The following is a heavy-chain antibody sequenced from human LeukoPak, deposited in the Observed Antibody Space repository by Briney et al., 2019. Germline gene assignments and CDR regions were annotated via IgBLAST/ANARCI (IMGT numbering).Heavy chain of an antibody. CDR2: INHRGST. D-gene: IGHD6-6*01. J-gene: IGHJ2*01. CDR3: ARGGVSSSSGWYFDL. V-gene: IGHV4-34*01. Sequence: SETLSLTCAVYVGSFSGYYWSWIRQPPGKELEWIEEINHRGSTNYNPSLKSRVTIAVDKSKNQFSLRLSSVTAADTAMYYCARGGVSSSSGWYFDLWGRDTLVTVSS. CDR1: VGSFSGYY.